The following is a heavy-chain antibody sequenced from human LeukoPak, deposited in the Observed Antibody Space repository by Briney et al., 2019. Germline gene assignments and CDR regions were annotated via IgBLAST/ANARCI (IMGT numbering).Heavy chain of an antibody. Sequence: SETLSLTCTVSGGSISSYYWSWIRQPAGKGLGWIGRIYTSGSTNYNPSLKSRVTMSVDTSKNQFSLKLSSVTAADTAVYYCASEDYGDNYWGQGTLVTVSS. CDR2: IYTSGST. D-gene: IGHD4-17*01. CDR1: GGSISSYY. CDR3: ASEDYGDNY. J-gene: IGHJ4*02. V-gene: IGHV4-4*07.